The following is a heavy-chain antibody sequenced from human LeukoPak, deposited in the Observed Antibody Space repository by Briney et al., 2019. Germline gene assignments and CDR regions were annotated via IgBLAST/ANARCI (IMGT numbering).Heavy chain of an antibody. V-gene: IGHV4-59*01. CDR3: ARALGGGIAPSYFDY. CDR2: IYYSGST. J-gene: IGHJ4*02. D-gene: IGHD3-16*01. Sequence: SETLSLTCTVSGGSISSYYWSWIRQPPGKGLEWIGYIYYSGSTNYNPSLKSRVTISVDTSKNQFSLKLSSVTAADTAVYYCARALGGGIAPSYFDYWGQGTLVTVSS. CDR1: GGSISSYY.